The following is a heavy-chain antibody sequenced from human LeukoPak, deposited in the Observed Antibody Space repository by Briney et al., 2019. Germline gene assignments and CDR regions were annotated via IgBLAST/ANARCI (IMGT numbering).Heavy chain of an antibody. CDR3: ARRIAVAGISNWFDP. CDR1: GGSISSSSYY. Sequence: PSETLSLTCTDSGGSISSSSYYWGWIRQPPGKGLEWIGSIYYSGSTYYNPSLKSRVTISVDTSKNQSSLKLSSVTAADTAVYYCARRIAVAGISNWFDPWGQGTLVTVSS. V-gene: IGHV4-39*01. D-gene: IGHD6-19*01. J-gene: IGHJ5*02. CDR2: IYYSGST.